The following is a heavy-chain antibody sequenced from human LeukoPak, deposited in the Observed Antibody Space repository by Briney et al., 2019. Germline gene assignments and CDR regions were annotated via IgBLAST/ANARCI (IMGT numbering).Heavy chain of an antibody. J-gene: IGHJ4*02. V-gene: IGHV4-38-2*02. Sequence: SETLSLTCTVSGYSISSGYYWGWIRPPPGKGLEWIGRIYHSGSTYYTPSLKSRVTISVDTSKNQFSLKLSSVTAADTAVYYCAKDAIVGATLYYFDYWGQGTLVTVSS. CDR2: IYHSGST. CDR1: GYSISSGYY. CDR3: AKDAIVGATLYYFDY. D-gene: IGHD1-26*01.